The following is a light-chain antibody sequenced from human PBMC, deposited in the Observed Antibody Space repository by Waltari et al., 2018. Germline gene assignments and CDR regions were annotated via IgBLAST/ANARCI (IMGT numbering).Light chain of an antibody. CDR2: AAS. CDR3: QQYYTYPRT. V-gene: IGKV1-8*01. CDR1: QGISTY. J-gene: IGKJ1*01. Sequence: AIRMTQSPSSFSASTGDRVTITCRASQGISTYLAWYQQKSGKAPKLLIQAASTLQSGVPSRFSGSGSGTDFTLTISCLQSEDFAIYYCQQYYTYPRTFGQGTKVEV.